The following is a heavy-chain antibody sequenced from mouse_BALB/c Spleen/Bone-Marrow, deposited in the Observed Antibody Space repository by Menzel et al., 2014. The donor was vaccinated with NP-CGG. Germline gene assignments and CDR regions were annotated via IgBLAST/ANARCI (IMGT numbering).Heavy chain of an antibody. D-gene: IGHD2-3*01. CDR2: IRSKSNNYAT. J-gene: IGHJ3*01. V-gene: IGHV6-6*02. CDR3: TSMRRRGFAY. Sequence: EVQLVESGGGLVQPGGSMKLSCVASGFTFSNYWMNWVRQSPEKGPEWVAEIRSKSNNYATHYAESVKGRFTISRDDSKSSVYLQMNNLRAEDTGIYYCTSMRRRGFAYWGQGTLVTVSA. CDR1: GFTFSNYW.